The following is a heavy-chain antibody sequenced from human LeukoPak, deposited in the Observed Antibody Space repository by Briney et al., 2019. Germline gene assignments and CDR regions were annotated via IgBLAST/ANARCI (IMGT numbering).Heavy chain of an antibody. CDR3: ARVRFEDIVVVPAAIDAFDI. CDR1: GFTFSSYS. J-gene: IGHJ3*02. CDR2: ISSSSSYI. Sequence: VGSLRLSCAASGFTFSSYSMNWVRQAPGKGLEWVSSISSSSSYIYYADSVKGRFTISRDNAKNSLYLQMNSLRAEDTAVYYCARVRFEDIVVVPAAIDAFDIWGQGTMVTVSS. V-gene: IGHV3-21*01. D-gene: IGHD2-2*01.